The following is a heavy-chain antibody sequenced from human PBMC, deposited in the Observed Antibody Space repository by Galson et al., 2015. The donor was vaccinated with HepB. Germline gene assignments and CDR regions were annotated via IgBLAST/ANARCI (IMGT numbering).Heavy chain of an antibody. CDR1: GFTFSSYS. D-gene: IGHD2-21*02. CDR2: ISSKSGYI. V-gene: IGHV3-21*01. J-gene: IGHJ3*02. CDR3: ARGAYCGGDRYEVDTFDI. Sequence: SLRLSCAASGFTFSSYSMNWVRQAPGKGLEWVSAISSKSGYIYYADSLKGRFTISRDNAKNSVYLQMNRLRAEDSAVYYCARGAYCGGDRYEVDTFDIWGQGTLVTVSS.